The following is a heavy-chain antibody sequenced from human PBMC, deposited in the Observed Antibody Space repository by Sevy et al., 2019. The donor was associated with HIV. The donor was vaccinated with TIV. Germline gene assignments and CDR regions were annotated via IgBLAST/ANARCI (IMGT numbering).Heavy chain of an antibody. Sequence: GGSLRLSCAASGFTFSSYWMSWVRQAPGKGLEWVANIKQDGSEKYYVYSVKGRFTISRDNAKNSLYLQMNSLRAEDTAVYYCARTFGVVIRRASYYFDYWGQGTLVTVSS. CDR3: ARTFGVVIRRASYYFDY. V-gene: IGHV3-7*01. CDR2: IKQDGSEK. J-gene: IGHJ4*02. CDR1: GFTFSSYW. D-gene: IGHD3-3*01.